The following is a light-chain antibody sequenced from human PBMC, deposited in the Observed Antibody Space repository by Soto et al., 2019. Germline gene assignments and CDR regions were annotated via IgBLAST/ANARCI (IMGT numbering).Light chain of an antibody. J-gene: IGKJ5*01. CDR1: QTISSTY. V-gene: IGKV3-20*01. CDR3: QQYGRSPP. Sequence: VLTQSPGTLSLSPGERATISCRASQTISSTYVAWYQHKPGQAPRLLIYGASSRATGIPHRFSGRGSGTDFTLTISRLEPEDCGVYYCQQYGRSPPFGQGTRLDIK. CDR2: GAS.